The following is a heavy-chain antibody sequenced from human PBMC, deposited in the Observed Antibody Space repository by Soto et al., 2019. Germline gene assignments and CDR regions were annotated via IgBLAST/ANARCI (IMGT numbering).Heavy chain of an antibody. V-gene: IGHV6-1*01. Sequence: PSQTLSLTCAISGDSVSGNSVAWNWIRQSPSRGLEWLGRTYYRSKWYNDYAVSVKSRITINPDTSKNQFSLQLNSVTPGDTAMYYCARSDQWLVHIDYWGQGTLVTVSS. D-gene: IGHD6-19*01. CDR3: ARSDQWLVHIDY. CDR2: TYYRSKWYN. CDR1: GDSVSGNSVA. J-gene: IGHJ4*02.